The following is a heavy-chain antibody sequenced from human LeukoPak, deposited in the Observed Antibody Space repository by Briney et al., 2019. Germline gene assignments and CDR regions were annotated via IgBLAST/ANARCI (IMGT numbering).Heavy chain of an antibody. CDR3: ARGHRIVGATSPDY. CDR1: GGSFSGYY. CDR2: INHSGST. V-gene: IGHV4-34*01. Sequence: PSETLSLTCAVYGGSFSGYYWSWIRQPPAKGLEWIGEINHSGSTNYNPSLKSRVTISVDTSKNQFSLKLSSVTAADTAVYYCARGHRIVGATSPDYWGQGTLVTVSS. D-gene: IGHD1-26*01. J-gene: IGHJ4*02.